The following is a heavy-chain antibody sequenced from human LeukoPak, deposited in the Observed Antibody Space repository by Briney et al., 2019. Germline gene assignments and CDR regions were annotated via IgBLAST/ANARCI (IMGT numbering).Heavy chain of an antibody. Sequence: SETLSLTCTVPGGSISSYYWSWIRQPPGKGLECIGYIYYSGSTNYNPSLKSRVTISVDTSKSLFSLKLSSVTAADTAVYYCARESSSYDSRGYYYPLDYWGQGTLVTVSS. V-gene: IGHV4-59*01. J-gene: IGHJ4*02. CDR2: IYYSGST. D-gene: IGHD3-22*01. CDR1: GGSISSYY. CDR3: ARESSSYDSRGYYYPLDY.